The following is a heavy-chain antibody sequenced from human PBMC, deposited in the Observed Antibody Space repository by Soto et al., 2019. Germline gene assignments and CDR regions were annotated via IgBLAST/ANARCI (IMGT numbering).Heavy chain of an antibody. Sequence: EVQLLESGGGLVQPGGSLRLSCAASGFTFSSYAMSWVRQAPGKGLEWVSAISGSGGSTYYADSVKGRFTISRDNSKNTLYLQMNSLRAEDTAVYYCASDIVVVPAANAYYYGMDVWGQGTTVTVSS. CDR3: ASDIVVVPAANAYYYGMDV. CDR1: GFTFSSYA. D-gene: IGHD2-2*01. J-gene: IGHJ6*02. CDR2: ISGSGGST. V-gene: IGHV3-23*01.